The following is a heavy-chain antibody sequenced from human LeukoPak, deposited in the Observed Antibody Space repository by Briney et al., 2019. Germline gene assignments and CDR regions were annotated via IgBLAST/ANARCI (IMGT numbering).Heavy chain of an antibody. V-gene: IGHV3-48*02. J-gene: IGHJ4*02. CDR2: ITDISRIM. CDR1: GLSFSDYN. Sequence: LSGGSLRLSCAASGLSFSDYNMNWVRQAPGKGLEWVSYITDISRIMYYADSVRGRFTISRDNAKNSLYLQMHTLTDEDTAVYYCARVNSVSRAFDSWGQGTLVTVSS. CDR3: ARVNSVSRAFDS. D-gene: IGHD1-26*01.